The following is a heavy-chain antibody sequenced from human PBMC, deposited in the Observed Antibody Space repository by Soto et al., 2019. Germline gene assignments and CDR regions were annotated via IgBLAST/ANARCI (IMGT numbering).Heavy chain of an antibody. J-gene: IGHJ4*02. CDR3: ATSLTSIAVAGETEYYFDY. CDR1: GYTFTDFY. Sequence: QVQLVQSGAEVKKPGASVKVSCKTSGYTFTDFYMHWVRQAPGQGLEWMGWINPNSGGTKYAQNFQGWVTMTRDTSISTAYMELSRLRSDDTAVYYCATSLTSIAVAGETEYYFDYWGQGTLVTVSS. CDR2: INPNSGGT. V-gene: IGHV1-2*04. D-gene: IGHD6-19*01.